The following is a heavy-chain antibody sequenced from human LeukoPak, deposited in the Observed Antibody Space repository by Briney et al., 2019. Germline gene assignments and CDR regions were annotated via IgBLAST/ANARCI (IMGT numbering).Heavy chain of an antibody. CDR3: VRDRESTY. V-gene: IGHV4-59*01. Sequence: SETLSLTCAVSGVSISIYYWSWIRQPPGRGLEWIGYIYNSGNTNYNPSLKSRVTISADTSKNQFSLELSSVTAADTAVYYCVRDRESTYWGQGILVTVSS. CDR2: IYNSGNT. J-gene: IGHJ4*02. CDR1: GVSISIYY. D-gene: IGHD5-24*01.